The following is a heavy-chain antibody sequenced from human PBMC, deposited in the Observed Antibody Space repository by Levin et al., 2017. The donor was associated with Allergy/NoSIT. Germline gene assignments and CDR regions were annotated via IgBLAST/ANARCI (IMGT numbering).Heavy chain of an antibody. CDR3: TTVMREYQLLGYYYYYGMDV. Sequence: PGGSLRLSCAASGFTFSNAWMSWVRQAPGKGLEWVGRIKSKTDGGTTDYAAPVKGRFTISRDDSKNTLYLQMNSLKTEDTAVYYCTTVMREYQLLGYYYYYGMDVWGQGTTVTVSS. CDR2: IKSKTDGGTT. V-gene: IGHV3-15*01. D-gene: IGHD2-2*01. J-gene: IGHJ6*02. CDR1: GFTFSNAW.